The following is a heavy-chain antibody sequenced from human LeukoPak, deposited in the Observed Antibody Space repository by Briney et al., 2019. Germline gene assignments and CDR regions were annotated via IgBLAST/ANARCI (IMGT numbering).Heavy chain of an antibody. D-gene: IGHD1-20*01. CDR1: GITFSSYG. V-gene: IGHV3-7*01. CDR2: IKQDGREK. Sequence: GGSLRLSCAASGITFSSYGMSWVRQAPGKGLEWVANIKQDGREKYYVDSVKGRFTISRDNAKNSLYLQMNSLRAVDTAVYYCARVSGTTDIDAFDIWGQGTMVTVSS. J-gene: IGHJ3*02. CDR3: ARVSGTTDIDAFDI.